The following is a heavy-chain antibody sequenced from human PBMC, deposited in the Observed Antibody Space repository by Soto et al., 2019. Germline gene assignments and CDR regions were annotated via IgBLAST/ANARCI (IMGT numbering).Heavy chain of an antibody. J-gene: IGHJ3*02. CDR3: ARDGSGITIFGVVNDAFDI. CDR1: GFTFSSYW. CDR2: INSDGSST. Sequence: GESLKISCAASGFTFSSYWMHWVRQAPGKGLVWVSRINSDGSSTSYADSVKGRFTISRDNAKNTLYLQMNSLRAEDTAVYYCARDGSGITIFGVVNDAFDIWGQGTMVTVSS. V-gene: IGHV3-74*01. D-gene: IGHD3-3*01.